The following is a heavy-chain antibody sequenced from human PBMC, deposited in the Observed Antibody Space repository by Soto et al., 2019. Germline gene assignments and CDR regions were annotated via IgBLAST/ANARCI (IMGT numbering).Heavy chain of an antibody. D-gene: IGHD6-19*01. CDR1: GFTFSSYS. J-gene: IGHJ4*02. CDR3: ARAHSSGWYYFDY. Sequence: QVQLVESGGGVVQPGRSLRLSCAASGFTFSSYSMHWVRQAPGKGLEWVAVISYDGSNKYYADSVKGRFTISRANSKNTLSLQMDSLRPEDTAVYYFARAHSSGWYYFDYWGQGTLVTVSS. V-gene: IGHV3-30-3*01. CDR2: ISYDGSNK.